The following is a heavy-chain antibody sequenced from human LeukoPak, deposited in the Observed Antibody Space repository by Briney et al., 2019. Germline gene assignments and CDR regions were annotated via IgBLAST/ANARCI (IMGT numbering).Heavy chain of an antibody. CDR3: AKSWTYDSAFDI. D-gene: IGHD3-22*01. J-gene: IGHJ3*02. V-gene: IGHV3-9*01. CDR1: GFTFDDYA. Sequence: GGSLRLSCAASGFTFDDYAMHWVRQAPGKGLEWVSGISWNSGSIGYADSVKGRLTISRDNAKNSLYLQMNSLRAEDTALYYCAKSWTYDSAFDIWGQGTMVTVSS. CDR2: ISWNSGSI.